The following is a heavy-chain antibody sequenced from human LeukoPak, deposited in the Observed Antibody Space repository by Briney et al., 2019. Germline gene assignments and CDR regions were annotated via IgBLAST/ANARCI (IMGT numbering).Heavy chain of an antibody. CDR1: GFTFSSYS. V-gene: IGHV3-21*01. CDR3: ARDAKNYDYVWGSYRYVPQIDY. D-gene: IGHD3-16*02. J-gene: IGHJ4*02. CDR2: ISSSSSYI. Sequence: GGSLRLSCAASGFTFSSYSMNWVRQAPGKGLEWVSSISSSSSYIYYADSVKGRFTTSRDNAKNSLYLQMNSLRAEDTAVYYCARDAKNYDYVWGSYRYVPQIDYWGQGTLVTVSS.